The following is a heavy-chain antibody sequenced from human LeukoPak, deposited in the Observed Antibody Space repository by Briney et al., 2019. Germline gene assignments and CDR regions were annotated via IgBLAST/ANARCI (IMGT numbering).Heavy chain of an antibody. CDR2: INHSGST. CDR3: ARGGNIVVVPAAPRPTNFDY. CDR1: GGSFSGYY. D-gene: IGHD2-2*01. J-gene: IGHJ4*02. Sequence: SETLSLTCAVYGGSFSGYYWSWIRQPPGKGLEWIGEINHSGSTNYNPSLKSRVTISVDTSKNQFSLKLSSVTAADTAVYYCARGGNIVVVPAAPRPTNFDYWGQGTPVTVSS. V-gene: IGHV4-34*01.